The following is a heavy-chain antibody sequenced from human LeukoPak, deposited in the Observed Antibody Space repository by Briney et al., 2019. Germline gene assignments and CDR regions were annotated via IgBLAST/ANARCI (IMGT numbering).Heavy chain of an antibody. D-gene: IGHD1-26*01. J-gene: IGHJ5*02. V-gene: IGHV4-34*01. Sequence: SETLSLTCAVYIDSFSDYHWNWIRQTPAKGMEWIGEVNESGGTNISPSLRSRVILSVDTSKNQFSLKLISVTVADTAIYYCARGQGATVPQVGKNWFDPWGQGTRVTVSS. CDR1: IDSFSDYH. CDR2: VNESGGT. CDR3: ARGQGATVPQVGKNWFDP.